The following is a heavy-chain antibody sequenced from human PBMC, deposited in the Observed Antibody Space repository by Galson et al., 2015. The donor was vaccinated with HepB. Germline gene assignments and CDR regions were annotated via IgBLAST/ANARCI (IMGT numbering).Heavy chain of an antibody. J-gene: IGHJ5*02. CDR2: INPNSGGT. CDR3: ARDGIAARGSWFDP. Sequence: SVKVSCKASGYTFTGYYMHWVRQAPGQGLEWMGWINPNSGGTNYAQKFQGWVTMTRDTSISTAYMELSRLRSDDTAVYYCARDGIAARGSWFDPWGQGTLVTVSS. V-gene: IGHV1-2*04. D-gene: IGHD6-6*01. CDR1: GYTFTGYY.